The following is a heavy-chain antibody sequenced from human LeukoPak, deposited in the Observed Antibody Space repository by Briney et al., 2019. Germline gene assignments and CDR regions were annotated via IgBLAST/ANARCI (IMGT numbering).Heavy chain of an antibody. CDR1: GFTFSTYW. J-gene: IGHJ4*02. CDR3: ARDLRGIGDETAF. V-gene: IGHV3-74*03. D-gene: IGHD3-16*01. Sequence: GGSLRLSCAASGFTFSTYWMHWVRQAPGKGLVWVSRINSDGATTTYADSVKGRFTISRDNAKNALFLHMSSLRAEDTAIYYCARDLRGIGDETAFWGQGTLVTVSS. CDR2: INSDGATT.